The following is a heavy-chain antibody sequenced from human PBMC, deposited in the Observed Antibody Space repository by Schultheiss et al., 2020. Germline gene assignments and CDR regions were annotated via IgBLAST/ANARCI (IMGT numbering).Heavy chain of an antibody. Sequence: SETLSLTCTVSGGSISSYYWSWIRQPPGKGLEWIGYIYYSGSTNYNPSLKSRVTISVDTSKNQFSLKLSSVTAADTAVYYCARALFGNGMDVWGQGTTVTVSS. D-gene: IGHD3-3*01. CDR2: IYYSGST. V-gene: IGHV4-59*01. CDR3: ARALFGNGMDV. J-gene: IGHJ6*02. CDR1: GGSISSYY.